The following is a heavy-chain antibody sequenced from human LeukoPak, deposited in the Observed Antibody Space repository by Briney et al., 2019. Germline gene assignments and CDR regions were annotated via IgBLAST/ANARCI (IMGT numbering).Heavy chain of an antibody. V-gene: IGHV3-7*01. CDR2: INEDGSEK. CDR3: ANYYDSSGYYALDM. Sequence: GGFLRLSCAVSGFTFSGFWMSWSRQAPGKGLEWVANINEDGSEKNYVDSVKGRFTISRDSAKNSLYLEMNSLTAEDTAVYYCANYYDSSGYYALDMWGQGTMVTVSP. CDR1: GFTFSGFW. D-gene: IGHD3-22*01. J-gene: IGHJ3*02.